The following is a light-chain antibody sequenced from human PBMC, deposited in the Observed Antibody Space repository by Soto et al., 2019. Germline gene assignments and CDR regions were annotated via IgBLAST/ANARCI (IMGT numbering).Light chain of an antibody. CDR2: HAS. J-gene: IGKJ4*01. CDR1: QRISSW. CDR3: QQYNSYPLT. Sequence: DIQMTQSPSTLAASIGDRVNITCRASQRISSWLAWYQQKPGKAPKLLLYHASRLSNGVPSRFSGRASGTDFTLTISGLETDDFATYYCQQYNSYPLTFGVGTKVDI. V-gene: IGKV1-5*03.